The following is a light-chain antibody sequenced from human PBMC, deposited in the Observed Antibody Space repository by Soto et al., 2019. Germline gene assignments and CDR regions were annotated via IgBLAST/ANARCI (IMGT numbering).Light chain of an antibody. CDR3: SSYAATNNYV. Sequence: QSALTQPASVSGSPGQSITISCTGAISDVGIYNYVSWYQQHPGKAPKLIIYEVTKRPSGFPDRFSGSKSGNTASLTVSGLQAEDEADYYCSSYAATNNYVFGSGTKVTVL. V-gene: IGLV2-8*01. CDR2: EVT. CDR1: ISDVGIYNY. J-gene: IGLJ1*01.